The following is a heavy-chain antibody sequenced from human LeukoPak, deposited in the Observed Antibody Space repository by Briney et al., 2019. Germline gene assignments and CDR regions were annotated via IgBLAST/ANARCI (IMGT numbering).Heavy chain of an antibody. D-gene: IGHD4-11*01. CDR1: GYTFTGYY. Sequence: WASVKVSCKASGYTFTGYYIHWVRQAPGQGLEWMGRINPNSGGTNYAQKFQGRVTMTRDTSISTAYMELSRLRSDDTAVYYCARDSDHDSKSPWGQGTLVAVSS. V-gene: IGHV1-2*06. CDR3: ARDSDHDSKSP. CDR2: INPNSGGT. J-gene: IGHJ5*02.